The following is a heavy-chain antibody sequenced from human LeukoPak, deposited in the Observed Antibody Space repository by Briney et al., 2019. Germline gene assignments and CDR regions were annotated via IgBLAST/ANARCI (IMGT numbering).Heavy chain of an antibody. D-gene: IGHD4-17*01. CDR1: GFTFSSHA. Sequence: PGGSLRLSCATSGFTFSSHAMHWVRQAPGKGLEWVAVIWYDGSNKYYADSVKGRFTISRDNSKNTLYLQMNSLRVEDTAVYYCARGDPTVTTKQNLDYWGQGTLVTVSS. CDR3: ARGDPTVTTKQNLDY. CDR2: IWYDGSNK. J-gene: IGHJ4*02. V-gene: IGHV3-33*08.